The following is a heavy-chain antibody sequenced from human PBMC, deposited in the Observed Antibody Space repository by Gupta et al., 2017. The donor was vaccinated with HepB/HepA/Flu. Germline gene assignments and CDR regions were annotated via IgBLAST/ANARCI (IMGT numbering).Heavy chain of an antibody. CDR2: ISKNAFSK. Sequence: QVQLVESGGGVVQPGKSLRLPCAVSGFTFGNYAMHWVRQIPGKGLEWVAIISKNAFSKNYVESVKGRFTISRDNSKNMVYLQMNSLRVEDTAVYYCAKDVGHYYDSSGYYFKDWGQGILVTVSS. CDR1: GFTFGNYA. D-gene: IGHD3-22*01. J-gene: IGHJ4*02. V-gene: IGHV3-30*18. CDR3: AKDVGHYYDSSGYYFKD.